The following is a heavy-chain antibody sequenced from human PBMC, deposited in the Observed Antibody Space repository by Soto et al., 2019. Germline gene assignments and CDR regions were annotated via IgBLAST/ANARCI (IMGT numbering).Heavy chain of an antibody. J-gene: IGHJ4*02. CDR1: GFTFSSYG. V-gene: IGHV3-23*01. Sequence: GGSLRLSCAASGFTFSSYGMNWVRQAPGKALEWVSSINIVGGNIYYADSVRGRFTMSRDDSKNTVFLQMNSLRAEDTAIYYCSKNYYFDSWGQGTLVTVSS. CDR2: INIVGGNI. CDR3: SKNYYFDS.